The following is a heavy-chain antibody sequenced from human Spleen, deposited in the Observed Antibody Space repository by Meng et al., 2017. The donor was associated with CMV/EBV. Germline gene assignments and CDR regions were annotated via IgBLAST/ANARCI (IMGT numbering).Heavy chain of an antibody. CDR3: ARDHRYCSSTSCYMGWVDY. J-gene: IGHJ4*02. CDR1: GYTFTGYY. D-gene: IGHD2-2*02. Sequence: APVKVSCKASGYTFTGYYMHWVRQAPGQGLEWMGWINPNSGGTNYAQKFQGRVTMTRDTSISTAYMELSRLRSDDTAVYYCARDHRYCSSTSCYMGWVDYWGQGTLVTVSS. V-gene: IGHV1-2*02. CDR2: INPNSGGT.